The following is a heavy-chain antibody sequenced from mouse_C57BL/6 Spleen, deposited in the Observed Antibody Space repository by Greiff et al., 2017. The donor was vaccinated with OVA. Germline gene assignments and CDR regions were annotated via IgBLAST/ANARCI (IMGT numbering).Heavy chain of an antibody. Sequence: QVQLQQSGAELMKPGASVKLSCKATGYTFTGYWIEWVKQRPGHGLEWIGEILPGSGSTTYNEKFKGKATFTADTSSNTAYMQLSSLTTEDSAIYYCASYYYGSSYAMDYWGQGTSVTVSS. D-gene: IGHD1-1*01. CDR1: GYTFTGYW. V-gene: IGHV1-9*01. J-gene: IGHJ4*01. CDR2: ILPGSGST. CDR3: ASYYYGSSYAMDY.